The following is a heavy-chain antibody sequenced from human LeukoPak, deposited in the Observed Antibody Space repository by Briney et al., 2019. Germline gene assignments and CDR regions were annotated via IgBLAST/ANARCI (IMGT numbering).Heavy chain of an antibody. V-gene: IGHV3-23*01. D-gene: IGHD6-13*01. Sequence: GGSLRLSCAASGFIISSYAMSWVRQAPGKGLEWVSAISGSGGSTYYADSVRGRFTISRDNSKNTLYLQMNSLRAEDTAVYYCVKIRSSRWYQSYFDYCGQGTLVTVST. CDR3: VKIRSSRWYQSYFDY. CDR1: GFIISSYA. J-gene: IGHJ4*02. CDR2: ISGSGGST.